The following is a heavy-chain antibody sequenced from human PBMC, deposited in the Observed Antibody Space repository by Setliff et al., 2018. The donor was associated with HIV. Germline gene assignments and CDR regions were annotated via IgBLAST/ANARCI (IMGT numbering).Heavy chain of an antibody. CDR3: AKFFGGYGDYMGFDY. V-gene: IGHV3-48*01. CDR1: GFTFNSYW. D-gene: IGHD4-17*01. J-gene: IGHJ4*02. Sequence: QPGGSLRLSCVASGFTFNSYWMYWVRQAPGKGLEWVSYISTSGSTIYYADSVKGRFTISRDNGKNSLFLQMNSLRAEDTAVYYCAKFFGGYGDYMGFDYWGQGTLVTVSS. CDR2: ISTSGSTI.